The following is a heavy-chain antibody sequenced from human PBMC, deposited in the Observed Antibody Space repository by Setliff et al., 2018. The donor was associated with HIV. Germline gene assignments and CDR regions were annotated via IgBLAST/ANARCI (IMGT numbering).Heavy chain of an antibody. CDR3: ARLYSGNYWGDDAFDI. J-gene: IGHJ3*02. CDR2: VYHSGNS. V-gene: IGHV4-39*01. Sequence: SETLSLTCTVSGGSIRSSTYCWGWIRQAPGRGLEWIGSVYHSGNSYYRPSLKSRVTMSVDTSKNQFSLKLSSVTVADTAMFYCARLYSGNYWGDDAFDIWGQGTMVTV. D-gene: IGHD3-22*01. CDR1: GGSIRSSTYC.